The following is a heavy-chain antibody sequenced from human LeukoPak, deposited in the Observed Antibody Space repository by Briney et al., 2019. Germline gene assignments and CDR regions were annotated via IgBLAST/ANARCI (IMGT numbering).Heavy chain of an antibody. CDR1: GYTLTELS. V-gene: IGHV1-24*01. D-gene: IGHD3-22*01. CDR3: ARDYIGITMIVVVNTNAFDI. J-gene: IGHJ3*02. Sequence: ASVKVSCKVSGYTLTELSMHWVRQAPGKGLEWMGGIDPDNGETIYAQKFQGRVTMTTDTSTSTAYMELRSLRSDDTAVYYCARDYIGITMIVVVNTNAFDIWGQGTMVTVSS. CDR2: IDPDNGET.